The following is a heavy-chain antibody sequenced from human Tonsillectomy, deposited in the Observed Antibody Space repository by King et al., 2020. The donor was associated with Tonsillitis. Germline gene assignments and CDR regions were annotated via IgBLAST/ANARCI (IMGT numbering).Heavy chain of an antibody. CDR2: IRNGGDYT. J-gene: IGHJ4*02. D-gene: IGHD5/OR15-5a*01. CDR1: GFTFNTYA. CDR3: ASRMAVIWCPFDY. V-gene: IGHV3-23*04. Sequence: VQLVESGGGLVQPGGSQRLSCTASGFTFNTYAMSWVRQAPGKGLEWVSVIRNGGDYTYYADSVKGRFTIPRDNSKNTVFLQMNRLSAEDTAVYYCASRMAVIWCPFDYWGQGTLVTVSS.